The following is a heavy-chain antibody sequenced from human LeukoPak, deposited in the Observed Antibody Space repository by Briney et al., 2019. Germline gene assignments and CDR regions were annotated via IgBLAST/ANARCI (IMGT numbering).Heavy chain of an antibody. CDR1: GGTFSSYA. V-gene: IGHV1-69*04. CDR3: ARVGDGYNSYFDY. J-gene: IGHJ4*02. D-gene: IGHD5-24*01. Sequence: SVKVSCKASGGTFSSYAISWVRQAPGQGLEWMGRIIPILGIANYAQKFRGRVTITADKSTSTAYMELSSLRSEDTAVYYCARVGDGYNSYFDYWGQGTLVTVSS. CDR2: IIPILGIA.